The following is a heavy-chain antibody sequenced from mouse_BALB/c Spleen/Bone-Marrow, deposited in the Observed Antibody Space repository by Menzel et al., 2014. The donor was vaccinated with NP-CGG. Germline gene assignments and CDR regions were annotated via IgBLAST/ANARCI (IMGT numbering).Heavy chain of an antibody. D-gene: IGHD2-3*01. J-gene: IGHJ1*01. Sequence: EVKLEESGGGLVQPGGSLRLSCATSGFTFTDYYMSWVRQPPGKALEWLVFIRNKANGYTTDYSASVKGRFTISRDNSQSILYLQMNTLRAEDSATYYCARDMCDGLRWYFDVWGAGTTVTVSS. CDR2: IRNKANGYTT. CDR1: GFTFTDYY. CDR3: ARDMCDGLRWYFDV. V-gene: IGHV7-3*02.